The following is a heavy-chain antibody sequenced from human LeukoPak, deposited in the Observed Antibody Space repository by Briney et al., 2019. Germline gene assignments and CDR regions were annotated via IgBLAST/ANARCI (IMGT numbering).Heavy chain of an antibody. CDR1: GFTFSSYV. CDR2: ISYDGSNK. J-gene: IGHJ4*02. D-gene: IGHD3-22*01. CDR3: AKGGIVVVITPNYFDY. V-gene: IGHV3-30*18. Sequence: PGGSLRLSCAASGFTFSSYVMHWVRQAPGKGLEWVAVISYDGSNKYYADSVKGRFTISRDNSKNTLYLQMNSLRAEDTAVYYCAKGGIVVVITPNYFDYWGQGTLVTVSS.